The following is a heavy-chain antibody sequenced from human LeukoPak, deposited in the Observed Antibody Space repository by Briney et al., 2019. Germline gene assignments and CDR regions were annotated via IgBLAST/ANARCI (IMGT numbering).Heavy chain of an antibody. D-gene: IGHD5-18*01. CDR3: ARYSSGYSYGPFDY. CDR2: IYNSGST. V-gene: IGHV4-61*01. J-gene: IGHJ4*02. Sequence: PSETLSLTCTVSGGYVSSGSYYWSWIRQPPGKGLEWIGYIYNSGSTNYNPSLKSRVTMSLDTSKNQFSLKLSSVTAADTAVYYCARYSSGYSYGPFDYWGQGTLVTVSS. CDR1: GGYVSSGSYY.